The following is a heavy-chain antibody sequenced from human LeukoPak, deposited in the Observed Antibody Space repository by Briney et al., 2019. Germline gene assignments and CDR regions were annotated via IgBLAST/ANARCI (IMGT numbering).Heavy chain of an antibody. CDR1: GFTVSSNY. D-gene: IGHD1-26*01. J-gene: IGHJ4*02. CDR2: IWNNGNNR. V-gene: IGHV3-33*08. CDR3: ARDSVGIPTDFDF. Sequence: GGSLRLSCAASGFTVSSNYMSWVRQAPGKGLEWVAVIWNNGNNRYADSVRGRFTISRDDSKSTLYLQMDSLRVDDTAVYFCARDSVGIPTDFDFWGQGTLVTVSS.